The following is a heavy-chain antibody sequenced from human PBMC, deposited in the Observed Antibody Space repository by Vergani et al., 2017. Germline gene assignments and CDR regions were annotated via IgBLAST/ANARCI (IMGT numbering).Heavy chain of an antibody. Sequence: QVQLQESGPGLVKPSQTLSLTCTVSGGSISSGDYYWSWIRQPPGKGLEWIGYLYYSGSTYYNPSRKSRVTISVDTSKNQFSLKLSSVTAADTAVYYCARETRRGYDILTGYYKGNIDYWGQETLVTVSS. CDR3: ARETRRGYDILTGYYKGNIDY. CDR1: GGSISSGDYY. CDR2: LYYSGST. J-gene: IGHJ4*02. V-gene: IGHV4-30-4*01. D-gene: IGHD3-9*01.